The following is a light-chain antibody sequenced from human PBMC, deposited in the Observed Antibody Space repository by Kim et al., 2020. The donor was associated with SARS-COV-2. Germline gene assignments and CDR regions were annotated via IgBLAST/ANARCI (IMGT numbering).Light chain of an antibody. CDR2: GAS. J-gene: IGKJ5*01. CDR3: QQYNNWPPIT. CDR1: HSVMTK. V-gene: IGKV3D-15*01. Sequence: SPEERAPPSCRARHSVMTKLAWYQQKPGQAPRLLIYGASTRATGIPARFSGSGSGTDYTLTISSLQSEDFAVYFCQQYNNWPPITFGQGTRLEIK.